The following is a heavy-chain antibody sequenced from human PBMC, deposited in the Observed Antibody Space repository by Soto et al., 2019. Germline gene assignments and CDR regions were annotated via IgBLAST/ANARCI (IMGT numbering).Heavy chain of an antibody. D-gene: IGHD2-2*01. CDR3: ASNLPAARASNYYGMDV. V-gene: IGHV1-18*01. Sequence: GAAVKVSCKASGYTLTNYGISWGRQAPGQGLEWMGWISAYNGNTNYAQKLQGRVTMTTDTSTSTAYMELRSLRSDDTAVYYCASNLPAARASNYYGMDVGGQGITVTVSS. CDR2: ISAYNGNT. J-gene: IGHJ6*02. CDR1: GYTLTNYG.